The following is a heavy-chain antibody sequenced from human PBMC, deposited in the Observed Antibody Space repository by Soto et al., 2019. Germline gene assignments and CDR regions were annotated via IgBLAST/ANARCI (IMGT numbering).Heavy chain of an antibody. J-gene: IGHJ6*02. CDR2: INPNSGGT. V-gene: IGHV1-2*04. CDR3: ARGSDSKWLLRAYYYGMDV. CDR1: GYTFTGYY. Sequence: QVQLVQSGAEVKKPGASVKVSCKASGYTFTGYYMHWVRQAPGQGLEWLGWINPNSGGTNYAQKFQGWVTMTRDTSISTAYMELSRLRSDDTAVYYCARGSDSKWLLRAYYYGMDVWGQGTTVTVSS. D-gene: IGHD3-22*01.